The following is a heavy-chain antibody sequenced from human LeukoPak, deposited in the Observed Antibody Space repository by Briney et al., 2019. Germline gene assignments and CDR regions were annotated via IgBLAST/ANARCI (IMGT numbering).Heavy chain of an antibody. D-gene: IGHD3-9*01. CDR2: INHSGST. CDR3: ARGAGYDILTGYYHSYYFDY. J-gene: IGHJ4*02. V-gene: IGHV4-34*01. Sequence: SETLSLTCAVYGGSLSGYYWSWIRQPPGKGLEWIGEINHSGSTNYNPSLKSRVTISVDTSKNQFSLKLSSVTAADTAVYYCARGAGYDILTGYYHSYYFDYWGQGTLVTVSS. CDR1: GGSLSGYY.